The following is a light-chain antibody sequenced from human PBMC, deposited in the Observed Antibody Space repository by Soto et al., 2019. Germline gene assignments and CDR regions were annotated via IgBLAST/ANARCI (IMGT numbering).Light chain of an antibody. J-gene: IGLJ1*01. Sequence: QSVLTQPTSVSGSPGQSIAIPCTGNGNDIGAYDYVSWYQQHPGKAPRLLIHGVRNRPPGISSRFSGFKSGLTASLTISGLQAGDEADYYCSSFTTSRLYVFGPGTKVTVL. V-gene: IGLV2-14*01. CDR2: GVR. CDR3: SSFTTSRLYV. CDR1: GNDIGAYDY.